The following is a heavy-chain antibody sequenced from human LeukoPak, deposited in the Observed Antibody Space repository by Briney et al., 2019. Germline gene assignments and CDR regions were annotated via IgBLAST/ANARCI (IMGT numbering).Heavy chain of an antibody. V-gene: IGHV3-48*01. CDR2: SSSCSISI. CDR1: GFTFDKYS. D-gene: IGHD3-10*01. J-gene: IGHJ4*02. Sequence: GGSLRLSCAASGFTFDKYSLNWVRQAPGKGREWVSHSSSCSISIYYAGSVKGRLTISRDNAKSSLYLHMTSLRAEDTALYSCAGDYYRSGSYAVDFWGQGTLVTVSS. CDR3: AGDYYRSGSYAVDF.